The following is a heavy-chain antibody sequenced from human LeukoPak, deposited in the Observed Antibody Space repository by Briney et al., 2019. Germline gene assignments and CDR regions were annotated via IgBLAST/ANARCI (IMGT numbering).Heavy chain of an antibody. V-gene: IGHV3-23*01. CDR3: AKDTEGDGYNSGD. Sequence: GGSLRLSCAASGFTFSSYAMSWVRQAPGKGLEWVSAISGSGGSTYYADSVKGRFIISRDNSKNTLYLQMNSLRAEDTAVYYCAKDTEGDGYNSGDWGQGTLVTVSS. CDR2: ISGSGGST. J-gene: IGHJ4*02. D-gene: IGHD5-24*01. CDR1: GFTFSSYA.